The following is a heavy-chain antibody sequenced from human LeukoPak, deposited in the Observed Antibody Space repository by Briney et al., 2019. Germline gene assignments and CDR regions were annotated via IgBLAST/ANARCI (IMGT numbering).Heavy chain of an antibody. V-gene: IGHV1-2*02. Sequence: ASVKVSCKASGYTFTGYYMHWVRQAPGQGLEWMGWINPNSGGTNYAQKFQGRVTMTRDTSISTAYMELSRLRSDDTAVYYCARDERRYVLLRYPWGQGTLVTVSS. J-gene: IGHJ5*02. CDR2: INPNSGGT. D-gene: IGHD3-10*01. CDR1: GYTFTGYY. CDR3: ARDERRYVLLRYP.